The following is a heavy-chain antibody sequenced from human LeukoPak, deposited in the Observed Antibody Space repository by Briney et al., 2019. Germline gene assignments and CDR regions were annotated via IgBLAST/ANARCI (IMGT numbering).Heavy chain of an antibody. J-gene: IGHJ5*02. Sequence: GGSLRLSCTVSGFTLSSYEMSWIRQAPGKGLEWVSSIDYDGGSGHYADSVKGRFTISRDNSNNTLFLRLNSLRGEDTAVYFCAKDFLGAGLYGYSPWGQGTLVIVS. CDR3: AKDFLGAGLYGYSP. CDR2: IDYDGGSG. V-gene: IGHV3-23*01. CDR1: GFTLSSYE. D-gene: IGHD5-18*01.